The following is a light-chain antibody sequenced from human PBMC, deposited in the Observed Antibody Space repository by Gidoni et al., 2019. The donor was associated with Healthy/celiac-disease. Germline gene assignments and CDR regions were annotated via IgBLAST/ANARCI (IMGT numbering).Light chain of an antibody. J-gene: IGKJ5*01. Sequence: DIVMTQSPDSLAVSLGGRATINCKSSQSVLYSSNNRNYLAWYPQKPGPPPKLLIYWTSTRESGVPDRFRGSGSGTDFTLTISSLQAEDVAVYYCQQYYSTPLTFGQGTRLEIK. CDR3: QQYYSTPLT. V-gene: IGKV4-1*01. CDR1: QSVLYSSNNRNY. CDR2: WTS.